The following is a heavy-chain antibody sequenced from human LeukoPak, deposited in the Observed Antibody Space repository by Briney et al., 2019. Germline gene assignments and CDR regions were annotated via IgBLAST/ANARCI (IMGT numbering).Heavy chain of an antibody. Sequence: SETLSLTCTVSGGSISSYYWSWIRQPAGKGLEWIGRIYTSGSTNYNPSLKSRVTMSVDTSKNQFSLKLSSATAADTAVYYCARVHGRVVAARGYYYYMDVWGKGTTVTVSS. J-gene: IGHJ6*03. CDR2: IYTSGST. CDR1: GGSISSYY. V-gene: IGHV4-4*07. D-gene: IGHD2-15*01. CDR3: ARVHGRVVAARGYYYYMDV.